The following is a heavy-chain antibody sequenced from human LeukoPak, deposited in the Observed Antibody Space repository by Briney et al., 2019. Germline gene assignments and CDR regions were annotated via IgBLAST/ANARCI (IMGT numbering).Heavy chain of an antibody. D-gene: IGHD6-19*01. CDR3: ARLRIAVAASNWFDP. Sequence: PGGSLRLSCAASGFTFSSYAMSWVRQAPGKGLEWVSAISGSGGSTYYADSVKGRFTISRDNAKNSLYLQMNSLRAEDTAVYYCARLRIAVAASNWFDPWGQGALVTVSS. V-gene: IGHV3-23*01. CDR1: GFTFSSYA. J-gene: IGHJ5*02. CDR2: ISGSGGST.